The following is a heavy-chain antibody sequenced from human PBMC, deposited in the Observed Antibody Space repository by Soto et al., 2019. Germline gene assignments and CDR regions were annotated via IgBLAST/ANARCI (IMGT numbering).Heavy chain of an antibody. CDR2: INHSGST. D-gene: IGHD3-3*01. CDR3: ARGDYDFWSGFKRCDWFDP. CDR1: GGSFSGYY. V-gene: IGHV4-34*01. J-gene: IGHJ5*02. Sequence: PSETLSLTCAVYGGSFSGYYWSWIRQPPGKGLEWIGEINHSGSTNYNPSLKSRVTISVDTSKNQFSLKLSSVTAADTAVYYCARGDYDFWSGFKRCDWFDPWGQGTLVTVSS.